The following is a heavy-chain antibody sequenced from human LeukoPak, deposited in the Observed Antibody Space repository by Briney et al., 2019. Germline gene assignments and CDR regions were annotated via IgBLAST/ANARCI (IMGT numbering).Heavy chain of an antibody. D-gene: IGHD2-2*01. Sequence: ASVKVSCKTSGYSFTNYAMHWVRQAPGQTIEWLAWINPANGYTRYSQHFQDRVTVSSDTSADTAYMELSSLRAEDTAVYYCAKEGRYCSSTSCYFWFDPWGQGTLVTVSS. CDR3: AKEGRYCSSTSCYFWFDP. CDR2: INPANGYT. V-gene: IGHV1-3*01. J-gene: IGHJ5*02. CDR1: GYSFTNYA.